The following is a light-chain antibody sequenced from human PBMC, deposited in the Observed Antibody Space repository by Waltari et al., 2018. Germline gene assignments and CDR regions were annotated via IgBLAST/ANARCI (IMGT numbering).Light chain of an antibody. CDR1: QSVSSSY. V-gene: IGKV3-20*01. J-gene: IGKJ4*01. Sequence: EIVLTQPPGTLSLSPGARATLSCRASQSVSSSYLAWYQRKPGQAPRLLIYGASSRATCIPDRFSGSGSGTDFTLTISILEPEDFALYYCQQYGSSPLLLTFGGGTKVEIK. CDR2: GAS. CDR3: QQYGSSPLLLT.